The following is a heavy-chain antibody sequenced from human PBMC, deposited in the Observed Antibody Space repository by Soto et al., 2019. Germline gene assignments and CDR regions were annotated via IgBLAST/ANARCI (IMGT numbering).Heavy chain of an antibody. Sequence: QVQLVESGGGVVQPGRSLRLSCAASGFTFSSYGMHWVRQAPGKGLEWVAVISYDGSNKYYADSVKGRFTISRDNSKNTLYLQMTSLRAEDTAVYYCAKDRKLWHDDAFDIWGQGTMVTVSS. J-gene: IGHJ3*02. CDR2: ISYDGSNK. D-gene: IGHD5-18*01. CDR1: GFTFSSYG. CDR3: AKDRKLWHDDAFDI. V-gene: IGHV3-30*18.